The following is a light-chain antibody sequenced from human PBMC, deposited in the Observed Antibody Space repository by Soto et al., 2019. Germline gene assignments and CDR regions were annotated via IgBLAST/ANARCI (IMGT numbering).Light chain of an antibody. Sequence: QSVLTQPASVSGSPGQSITISCTGTSGDVGVYKFASWYQQHPGKAPKLIIYEVSNRPSGVSSRFSGSMSGNTASLTISGLQAEDEADYYCGSYTGTIYVFGTGTKVTVL. CDR1: SGDVGVYKF. CDR2: EVS. J-gene: IGLJ1*01. CDR3: GSYTGTIYV. V-gene: IGLV2-14*01.